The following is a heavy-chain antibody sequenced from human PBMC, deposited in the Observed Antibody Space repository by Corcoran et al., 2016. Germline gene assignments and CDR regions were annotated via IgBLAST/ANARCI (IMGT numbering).Heavy chain of an antibody. V-gene: IGHV3-15*07. D-gene: IGHD6-19*01. Sequence: EVQLVESGGGLVKPGGSLRLSCAASGFTFSNAWMNWVRQAPGKGLEWVGRIKSKTDGGTTDYAAPVKGRFTISRDDSKNTLYLQMNSLKTEDTAVYYCTTVPRGGSGWYVPPVWGQGTLVTVSS. CDR1: GFTFSNAW. CDR3: TTVPRGGSGWYVPPV. J-gene: IGHJ4*02. CDR2: IKSKTDGGTT.